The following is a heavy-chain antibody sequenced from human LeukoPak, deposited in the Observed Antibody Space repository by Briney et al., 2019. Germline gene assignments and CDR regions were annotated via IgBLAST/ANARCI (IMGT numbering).Heavy chain of an antibody. D-gene: IGHD1-26*01. CDR3: AKEGMGSEATTADGAFDI. J-gene: IGHJ3*02. Sequence: PSETLSLTCSVSGGSISNYHWSWTRQPPGKGLEWIGYLYDTGSTNYNPSLKSRVTISVDTSKYQISLKLTSLTAADTAVYFCAKEGMGSEATTADGAFDIWSQGTMVTVSS. CDR1: GGSISNYH. CDR2: LYDTGST. V-gene: IGHV4-59*12.